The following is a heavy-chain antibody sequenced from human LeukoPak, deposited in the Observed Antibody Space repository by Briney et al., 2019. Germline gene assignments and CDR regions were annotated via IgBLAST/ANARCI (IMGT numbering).Heavy chain of an antibody. CDR2: IIPIFGTA. D-gene: IGHD2-15*01. CDR3: ARRTAGKKGGGNYFDY. J-gene: IGHJ4*02. Sequence: ASVKVSCKASGGTFSSYAISWVRQAPGQGLEWMGGIIPIFGTANYAQKFQGRVTITADKSTSTAYMELSSLRSEDTAVYYCARRTAGKKGGGNYFDYWGQGTLVTVSS. V-gene: IGHV1-69*06. CDR1: GGTFSSYA.